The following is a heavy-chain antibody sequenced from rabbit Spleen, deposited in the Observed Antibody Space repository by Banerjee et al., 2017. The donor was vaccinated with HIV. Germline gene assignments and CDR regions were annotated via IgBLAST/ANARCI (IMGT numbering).Heavy chain of an antibody. CDR1: GFTLSSYY. CDR3: VRDTGTSFSSYGMDL. Sequence: QLEESAGGLVQPGGSLKLSCKASGFTLSSYYMNWVRQAPGKGLEWIGYIDPVFGITYYANWVNGRFSISRENAQNTLYLQLSSLTAADTATYFCVRDTGTSFSSYGMDLWGQGTLVTVS. D-gene: IGHD7-1*01. CDR2: IDPVFGIT. V-gene: IGHV1S7*01. J-gene: IGHJ3*01.